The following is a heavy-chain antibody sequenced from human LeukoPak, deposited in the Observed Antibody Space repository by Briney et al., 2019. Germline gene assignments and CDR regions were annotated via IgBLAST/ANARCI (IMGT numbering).Heavy chain of an antibody. CDR3: ATPTRGGIAVTGTFGH. V-gene: IGHV4-34*01. D-gene: IGHD6-19*01. J-gene: IGHJ4*02. CDR1: GGAFTGYY. Sequence: SETLSHTCAGSGGAFTGYYWSWIRQPPGKGLEWIGEINHSGATNYNPSLKSRVTISVDTSKNQFSLRLTSVSAADTGVYYCATPTRGGIAVTGTFGHWGQGTQVTVSS. CDR2: INHSGAT.